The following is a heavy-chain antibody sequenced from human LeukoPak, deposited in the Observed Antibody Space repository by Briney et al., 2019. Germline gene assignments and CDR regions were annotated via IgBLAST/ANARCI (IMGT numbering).Heavy chain of an antibody. J-gene: IGHJ4*02. D-gene: IGHD3-22*01. CDR3: ARESPYYYDSSGYYEGGGFDY. CDR1: GGSISSGGYS. Sequence: PSETLSLTCAVSGGSISSGGYSWSWIRQPPGKGLEWIGYIYHSGSTYYNPSLKSRVTISVDRSKNQFSLKLSPVTAADTAVYYCARESPYYYDSSGYYEGGGFDYWGQGTLVTVSS. V-gene: IGHV4-30-2*01. CDR2: IYHSGST.